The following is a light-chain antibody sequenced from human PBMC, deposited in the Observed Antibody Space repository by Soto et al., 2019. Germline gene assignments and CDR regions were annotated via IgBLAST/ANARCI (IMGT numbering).Light chain of an antibody. Sequence: DIVMTQSPDSLAVSLGERATINCKSSLSILYNSNNKSYLGWYQQEPGQPPKLLIYWASTRESGVPDRFSGSGSGTDFTLTISSLQAEDVAVYYCHQFYNFPQTFGRGTKVDIK. CDR2: WAS. CDR3: HQFYNFPQT. V-gene: IGKV4-1*01. CDR1: LSILYNSNNKSY. J-gene: IGKJ1*01.